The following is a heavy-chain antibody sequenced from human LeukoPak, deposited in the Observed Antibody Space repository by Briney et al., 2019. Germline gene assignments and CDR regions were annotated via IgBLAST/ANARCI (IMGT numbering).Heavy chain of an antibody. Sequence: GASVKVSCEASGYTFTGYYMHWVRQAPGQGLEWMGRINPNSGGTNYAQKFQGRVTMTRDTSISTAYMELSRLRSDDTAVYYCASSVSYSSGWYGSGRLRAFDIWGQGTMVTVSS. CDR3: ASSVSYSSGWYGSGRLRAFDI. J-gene: IGHJ3*02. CDR1: GYTFTGYY. V-gene: IGHV1-2*06. CDR2: INPNSGGT. D-gene: IGHD6-19*01.